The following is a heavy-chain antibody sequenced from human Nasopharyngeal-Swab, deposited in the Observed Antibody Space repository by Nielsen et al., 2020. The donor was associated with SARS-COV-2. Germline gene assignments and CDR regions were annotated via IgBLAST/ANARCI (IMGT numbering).Heavy chain of an antibody. CDR2: ISYDGDNK. CDR3: ARGYGGNSEVDAFDI. J-gene: IGHJ3*02. CDR1: GFPFSSYA. V-gene: IGHV3-30-3*01. D-gene: IGHD4-23*01. Sequence: GWSLRLSCAASGFPFSSYAMHWVRQAPGKGLEWVAVISYDGDNKYYADSVKGRFTISRDKSKNALYLQMSSLRAEDTAVYYCARGYGGNSEVDAFDIWGQGTMVTVSS.